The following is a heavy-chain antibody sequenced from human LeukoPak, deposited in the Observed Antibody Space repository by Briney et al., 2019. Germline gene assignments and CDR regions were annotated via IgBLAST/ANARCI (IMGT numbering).Heavy chain of an antibody. V-gene: IGHV1-69*05. CDR3: ASAPGYFYYYYMDV. CDR2: IIPIFGTA. CDR1: GYTFTSYA. Sequence: TSVKVSCKASGYTFTSYAISWVRQAPGRGLEWMGGIIPIFGTANYAQKFQGRVTITTDESTSTAYMELSSLRSEDTAVYYCASAPGYFYYYYMDVWGKGTTVTVSS. J-gene: IGHJ6*03.